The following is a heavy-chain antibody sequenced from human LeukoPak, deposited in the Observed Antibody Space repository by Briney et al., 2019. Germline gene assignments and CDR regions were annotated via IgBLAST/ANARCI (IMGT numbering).Heavy chain of an antibody. CDR1: GGSISSSSYY. J-gene: IGHJ4*02. CDR2: IYYSGST. CDR3: ARLGGTYFDY. D-gene: IGHD4-23*01. V-gene: IGHV4-39*01. Sequence: PSETLSLTCTVSGGSISSSSYYWGWIRQPPGKGLEWIGSIYYSGSTYYNPSLKSQVTISVDTSKNQFSLKLSSVTAADTAVYYCARLGGTYFDYWGQGTLVTVSS.